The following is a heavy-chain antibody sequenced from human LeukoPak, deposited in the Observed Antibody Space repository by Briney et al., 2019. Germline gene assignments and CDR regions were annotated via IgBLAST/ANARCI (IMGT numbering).Heavy chain of an antibody. V-gene: IGHV3-9*01. CDR2: ISWNSGSI. D-gene: IGHD6-13*01. CDR1: GFTFDDYA. CDR3: AKSGIAAAGAPFDN. Sequence: GGSLRLSCAASGFTFDDYAMHWVRQAPGMGLEWVSGISWNSGSIGYADSVKGRFTISRDNAKNSLYLQMNSLRAEDTALYYCAKSGIAAAGAPFDNWGQGTVVTVSS. J-gene: IGHJ4*02.